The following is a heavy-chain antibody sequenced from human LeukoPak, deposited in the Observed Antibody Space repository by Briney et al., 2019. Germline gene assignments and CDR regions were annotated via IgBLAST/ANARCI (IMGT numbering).Heavy chain of an antibody. CDR3: ARDSGNWFDP. V-gene: IGHV3-48*04. D-gene: IGHD3-10*01. Sequence: GGSLRLSCAASGFTFSSYSMNWVRQAPGKGLEWVSYISSSSSTIYYADSVKGRFTISRDNAKNSLYLQMNSLRAEDTAVYYCARDSGNWFDPWGRGTLVTVSS. J-gene: IGHJ5*02. CDR1: GFTFSSYS. CDR2: ISSSSSTI.